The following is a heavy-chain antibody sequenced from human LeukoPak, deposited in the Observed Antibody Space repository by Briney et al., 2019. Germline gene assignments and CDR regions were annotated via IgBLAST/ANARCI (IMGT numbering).Heavy chain of an antibody. Sequence: GASVKVSCKASGGTFSNYAISWVRQAPGQGLGWLGGIIPMFGTANYAQKFQGRVTITTDEATTTAYMGLISLRSEDTAVYYCVRRQALRGRHRAFDPWGQGTLVTVTS. CDR2: IIPMFGTA. D-gene: IGHD6-25*01. CDR3: VRRQALRGRHRAFDP. J-gene: IGHJ5*02. CDR1: GGTFSNYA. V-gene: IGHV1-69*05.